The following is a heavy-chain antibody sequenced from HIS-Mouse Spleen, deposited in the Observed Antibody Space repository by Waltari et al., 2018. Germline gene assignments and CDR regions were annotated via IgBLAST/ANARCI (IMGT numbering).Heavy chain of an antibody. CDR3: TTVSSSFDY. CDR2: IKSKTDGGTT. CDR1: GFTFSNAW. D-gene: IGHD6-6*01. Sequence: EVQLVESGGGLVKPGGSLRLSCAASGFTFSNAWMSWVRQAPGKGLEWVGHIKSKTDGGTTDYAAPVKGRFTISRDDSKNTLYLQMNSLKTEDTAVYYCTTVSSSFDYWGQGTLVTVSS. J-gene: IGHJ4*02. V-gene: IGHV3-15*01.